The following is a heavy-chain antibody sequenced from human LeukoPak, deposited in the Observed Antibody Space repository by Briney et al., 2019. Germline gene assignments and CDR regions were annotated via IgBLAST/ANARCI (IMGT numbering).Heavy chain of an antibody. CDR1: GGTFIEYA. J-gene: IGHJ6*03. CDR2: IIPILGTS. V-gene: IGHV1-69*05. Sequence: SVKVSFRASGGTFIEYAFSWVRQAPGQGPEWMGGIIPILGTSNYAQKFQGRVTITTDESTRTAYMELSSLTSGDTAVYYCAIFIGEIPDSYYYMDVWGKGTTVTVSS. D-gene: IGHD1-26*01. CDR3: AIFIGEIPDSYYYMDV.